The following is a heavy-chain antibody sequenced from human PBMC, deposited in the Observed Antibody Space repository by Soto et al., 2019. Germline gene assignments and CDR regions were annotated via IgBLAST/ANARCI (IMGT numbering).Heavy chain of an antibody. D-gene: IGHD1-26*01. CDR3: TNGFVTGQLPNHFHYGMDV. J-gene: IGHJ6*02. CDR2: IDPSDGST. V-gene: IGHV1-46*01. CDR1: GYLFSTYS. Sequence: QEHLVQSGAEVKKPVASVTVSCQASGYLFSTYSVHWVRHAPGQALQWMGVIDPSDGSTIYEQQFQERITLTSDTSARTVFLGLTSPTFDDTAIYYWTNGFVTGQLPNHFHYGMDVWGQGTTVTVSS.